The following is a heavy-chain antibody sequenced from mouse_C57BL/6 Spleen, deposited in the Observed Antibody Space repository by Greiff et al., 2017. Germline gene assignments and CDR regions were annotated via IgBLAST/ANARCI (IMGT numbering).Heavy chain of an antibody. J-gene: IGHJ1*03. D-gene: IGHD1-1*01. Sequence: QVQLQQSGAELVKPGASVKISCKASGYAFSSYWMNWVKQRPGKGLEWIGQIYPGDGDTNYNGKFKGKATMTADTSSSTAYMQLSSLTSEDSAVFFCAGKYGSSYRYFDGWGTGTTVTVSS. CDR3: AGKYGSSYRYFDG. CDR2: IYPGDGDT. V-gene: IGHV1-80*01. CDR1: GYAFSSYW.